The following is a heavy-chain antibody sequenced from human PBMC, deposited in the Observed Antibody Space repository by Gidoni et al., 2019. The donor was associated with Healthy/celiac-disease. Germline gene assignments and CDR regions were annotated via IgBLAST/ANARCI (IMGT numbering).Heavy chain of an antibody. CDR3: ARMVKRYSSSSHYYDYMDV. CDR2: IDWDDDK. J-gene: IGHJ6*03. D-gene: IGHD6-6*01. V-gene: IGHV2-70*15. Sequence: QVTLRASGPALVNPTPTLTLTCTFSGFSLSTSGMSVSWIRQPPGKALEWLARIDWDDDKYYSTSLKTRLTISKDTAKNQVVLTMTNMDPVDTATYYCARMVKRYSSSSHYYDYMDVWGKGTTVTVSS. CDR1: GFSLSTSGMS.